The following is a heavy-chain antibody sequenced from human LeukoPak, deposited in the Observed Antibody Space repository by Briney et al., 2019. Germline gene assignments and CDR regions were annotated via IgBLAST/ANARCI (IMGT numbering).Heavy chain of an antibody. Sequence: ASVKVSCKASGYTFTSYAIHWVRQAPGQRLEWMGWISAGNGNTKYSQNFQGRVTFISNTSATTAFMELSSLRSEDTAVYYCARDYCGGSCYPRRNWFDPWGQGTLVTVSS. D-gene: IGHD2-15*01. J-gene: IGHJ5*02. CDR1: GYTFTSYA. CDR2: ISAGNGNT. V-gene: IGHV1-3*01. CDR3: ARDYCGGSCYPRRNWFDP.